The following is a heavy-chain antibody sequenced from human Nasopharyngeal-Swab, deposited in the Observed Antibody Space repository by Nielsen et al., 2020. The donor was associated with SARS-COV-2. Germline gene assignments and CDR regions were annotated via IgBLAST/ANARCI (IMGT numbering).Heavy chain of an antibody. Sequence: GSLRLSCTVSGGSISSYYWSWIRQPPGKGLEWIGYIYYSGSTNYNPSLKSRVTISVDTSKNQFSLKLSSVTVADTAVYYCARETAAGHYYYYGMDVWGQGTTVTVSS. V-gene: IGHV4-59*01. J-gene: IGHJ6*02. CDR3: ARETAAGHYYYYGMDV. CDR2: IYYSGST. CDR1: GGSISSYY. D-gene: IGHD6-13*01.